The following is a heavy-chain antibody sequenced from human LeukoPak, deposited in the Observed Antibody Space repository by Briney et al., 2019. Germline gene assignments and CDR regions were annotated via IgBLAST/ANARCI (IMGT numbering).Heavy chain of an antibody. Sequence: GGSLRLSCAASGFTFSSYEMNWVRQAPGKGLEWVSYISSSGRTIYYADSVKGRFTLSRDNAKNSLYLQMNSLRAEDTAVYYCARALRAVRGYFDYWGQGNLVTVSS. D-gene: IGHD5/OR15-5a*01. V-gene: IGHV3-48*03. J-gene: IGHJ4*02. CDR3: ARALRAVRGYFDY. CDR1: GFTFSSYE. CDR2: ISSSGRTI.